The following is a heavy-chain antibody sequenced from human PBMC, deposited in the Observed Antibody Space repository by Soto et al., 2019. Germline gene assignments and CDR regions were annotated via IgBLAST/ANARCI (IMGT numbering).Heavy chain of an antibody. J-gene: IGHJ4*02. CDR1: GFTFSSYW. V-gene: IGHV3-74*01. CDR2: INTDGSTR. Sequence: EVQLVEYGGGLVQPGGSLRLSCAASGFTFSSYWMHWVRQAPGEGLVWVSRINTDGSTRSYADSVKGRFTISRDNAKNTLFLQMNSLRPEDTAVYYCARVAYGAYHFDYWGQGTLVT. CDR3: ARVAYGAYHFDY. D-gene: IGHD2-21*01.